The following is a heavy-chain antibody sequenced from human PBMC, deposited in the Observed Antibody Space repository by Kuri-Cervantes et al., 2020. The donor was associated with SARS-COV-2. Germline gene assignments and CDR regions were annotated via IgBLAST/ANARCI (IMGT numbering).Heavy chain of an antibody. CDR3: ARDMVGRQYYYYYMDV. CDR1: GGSFSGYY. Sequence: SETLSLTCAVYGGSFSGYYWSWIRQPPGKGLEWIGSIYHSGSTYYNPSLKSRVTISVDTSKNQFSLKLSSVTAADTAVYYCARDMVGRQYYYYYMDVWGKGTTVTVSS. D-gene: IGHD2-15*01. J-gene: IGHJ6*03. CDR2: IYHSGST. V-gene: IGHV4-34*01.